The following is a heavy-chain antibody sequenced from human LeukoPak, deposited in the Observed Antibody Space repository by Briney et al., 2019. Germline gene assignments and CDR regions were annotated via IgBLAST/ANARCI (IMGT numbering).Heavy chain of an antibody. CDR1: GGSISSYY. CDR2: IYYSGST. CDR3: ARDLSSGSST. Sequence: SETLSLTCTVSGGSISSYYWSWIRQPPGKGLEWIGYIYYSGSTNYNPSLKSRVTISVDASKNQFPLKLSSVTAADTAVYYCARDLSSGSSTWGQGTLVTVSS. J-gene: IGHJ5*02. V-gene: IGHV4-59*01. D-gene: IGHD6-19*01.